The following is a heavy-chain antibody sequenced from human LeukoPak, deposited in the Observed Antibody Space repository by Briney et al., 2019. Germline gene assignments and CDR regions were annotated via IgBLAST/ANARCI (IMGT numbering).Heavy chain of an antibody. CDR1: GGSISSYY. J-gene: IGHJ3*02. CDR2: IYYSGST. Sequence: PSEILSLTCTVSGGSISSYYWSWIRQPPGKGLEWIGDIYYSGSTNYNPSLKSRVTISVDTSKNQFSLKLSSVTAADTAVYYCARVGATGAFDIWGQGTMVTVSS. CDR3: ARVGATGAFDI. V-gene: IGHV4-59*01. D-gene: IGHD1-26*01.